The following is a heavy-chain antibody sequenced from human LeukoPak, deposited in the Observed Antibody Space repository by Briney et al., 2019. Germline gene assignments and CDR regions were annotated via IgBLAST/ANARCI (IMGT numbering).Heavy chain of an antibody. CDR3: AAVDVDTAFP. CDR2: ISGSGGST. CDR1: GFTFSTYS. V-gene: IGHV3-23*01. J-gene: IGHJ5*02. D-gene: IGHD5-18*01. Sequence: GGSRRLSCAASGFTFSTYSMRWVRQARGKGLEWASAISGSGGSTYDADSVKGRFTTSRDNSMNTLYLQMNSRRAEDTAVYYCAAVDVDTAFPWGQGTLVTVSS.